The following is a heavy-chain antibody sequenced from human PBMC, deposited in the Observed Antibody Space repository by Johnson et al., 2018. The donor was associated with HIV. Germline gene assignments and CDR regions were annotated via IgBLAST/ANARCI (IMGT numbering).Heavy chain of an antibody. D-gene: IGHD4-17*01. V-gene: IGHV3-30*19. Sequence: QEQLVESGGGVVQPGRSLRLSCAASGFTFSTYGMHWVRQAPGRGLEWVAVISYDGSNKYYADSVKGRFTISRDTSKDTLYLQMNSLRPEDTAVYYCARRTVTALFDIWGHGTLVTVSS. CDR1: GFTFSTYG. CDR3: ARRTVTALFDI. CDR2: ISYDGSNK. J-gene: IGHJ3*02.